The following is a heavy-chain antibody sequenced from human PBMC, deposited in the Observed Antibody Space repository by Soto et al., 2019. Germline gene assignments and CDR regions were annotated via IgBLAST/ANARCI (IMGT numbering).Heavy chain of an antibody. CDR1: GYTFSDYY. Sequence: VSCKASGYTFSDYYIHWVRQAPGQGLEWMGWINPNSGGTKYAPKFQGGVTMTRDTSITTAYMELSRLRSGDTAVYYCAREPATAKPEGVDFWGQGTLVTVSS. CDR2: INPNSGGT. CDR3: AREPATAKPEGVDF. V-gene: IGHV1-2*02. J-gene: IGHJ4*02. D-gene: IGHD1-1*01.